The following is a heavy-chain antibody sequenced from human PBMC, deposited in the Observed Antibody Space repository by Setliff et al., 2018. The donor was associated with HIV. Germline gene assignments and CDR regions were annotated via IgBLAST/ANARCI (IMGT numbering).Heavy chain of an antibody. CDR3: AKDIQCSGGSCKHFDF. CDR1: GFTFSTYW. J-gene: IGHJ4*02. V-gene: IGHV3-23*01. Sequence: GGSLRLSCAASGFTFSTYWMTWVRQAPGKGLEWVSTIINSGGTTYYADSVKGRFTISRDNSKNTMYLQMNSLRDEDTAVYFCAKDIQCSGGSCKHFDFWGQGTRVTVSS. CDR2: IINSGGTT. D-gene: IGHD2-15*01.